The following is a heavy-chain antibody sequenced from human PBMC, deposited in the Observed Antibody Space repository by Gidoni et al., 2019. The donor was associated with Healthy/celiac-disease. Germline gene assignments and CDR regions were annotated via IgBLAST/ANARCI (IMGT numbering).Heavy chain of an antibody. CDR3: ALPTQAAKVPIFDE. CDR1: GFSLSTSGVG. CDR2: IYWDDDE. D-gene: IGHD6-25*01. J-gene: IGHJ4*02. Sequence: QITSQESGPTLVQPTQTLPLTCTFSGFSLSTSGVGLAWIRQSPGKALESLALIYWDDDELYSPSLKNRLTITKDTSNNQVVLTMTDMDPVDTATYFCALPTQAAKVPIFDEWGQGTLVTVSS. V-gene: IGHV2-5*02.